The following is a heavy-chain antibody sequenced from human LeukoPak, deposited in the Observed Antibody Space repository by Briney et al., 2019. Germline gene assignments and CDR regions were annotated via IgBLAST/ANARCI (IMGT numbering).Heavy chain of an antibody. CDR3: ARAGLGSYYGRYYFDY. V-gene: IGHV4-39*01. J-gene: IGHJ4*02. Sequence: SETLSLTCTVSGVSISSSSYYWGRNRQPPGKGLEWIGSIYYSGSTYDNPSLKSRVTISVDTSKNQFSLKLSSVTAADTAVYYCARAGLGSYYGRYYFDYWGQGTLVTVSS. CDR2: IYYSGST. CDR1: GVSISSSSYY. D-gene: IGHD1-26*01.